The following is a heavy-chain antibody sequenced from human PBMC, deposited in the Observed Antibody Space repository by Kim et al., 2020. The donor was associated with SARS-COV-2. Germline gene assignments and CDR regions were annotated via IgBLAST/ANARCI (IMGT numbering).Heavy chain of an antibody. J-gene: IGHJ5*02. V-gene: IGHV4-31*03. D-gene: IGHD3-10*01. CDR1: GGSITSGGYY. CDR2: TFYSGST. CDR3: ARDGALGGSGQLT. Sequence: SETLSLTCTVSGGSITSGGYYWTWIRQHPGKGLGGFGYTFYSGSTHYNPSLKSRVTISVDTSKNQFSLKLSSVTAADTAVYYCARDGALGGSGQLTWGQGTLVTVSS.